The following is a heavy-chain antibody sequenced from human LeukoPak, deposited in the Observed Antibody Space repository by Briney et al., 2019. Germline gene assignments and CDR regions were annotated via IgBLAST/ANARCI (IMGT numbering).Heavy chain of an antibody. CDR3: ARASVPYYDSSGYSPFFDY. CDR1: GGSISSSSYY. V-gene: IGHV4-39*07. CDR2: IYYSGST. Sequence: KPSETLSLTCTVSGGSISSSSYYWSWIRQPPGKGLEWIGSIYYSGSTYYNPSLKSRVTISVDTSKNQFSLKLSSVTAADTAVYYCARASVPYYDSSGYSPFFDYWGQGTLVTVSS. D-gene: IGHD3-22*01. J-gene: IGHJ4*02.